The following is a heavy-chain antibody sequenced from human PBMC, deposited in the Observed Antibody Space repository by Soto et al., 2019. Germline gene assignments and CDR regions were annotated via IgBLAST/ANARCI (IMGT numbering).Heavy chain of an antibody. V-gene: IGHV3-74*01. CDR3: GRGGDADS. D-gene: IGHD2-21*02. J-gene: IGHJ5*01. CDR2: LQTDGSHP. CDR1: GFKFDYYW. Sequence: EVHLVASGGGLVQPGGSLRLSCVASGFKFDYYWMHWVRQAPGEGLMWVSRLQTDGSHPDYAASVKGRFTISRDNAKNPLYLQVCTLRVEATAVYDCGRGGDADSWGQGALVNVSS.